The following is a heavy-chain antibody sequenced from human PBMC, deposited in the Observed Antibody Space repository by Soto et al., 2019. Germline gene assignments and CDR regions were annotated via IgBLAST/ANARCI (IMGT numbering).Heavy chain of an antibody. Sequence: QVQLQESGPGLVMPSQTLSLTCAVSGGSIDDINSYWTWIRQSPGRSPEWIGYIHNTGNTFYSPSLTPPLSISIYMSKSQFSLKLSAVTAADTAFYYCARSTYGEGYPHFFADWGQGTLVTVSS. CDR2: IHNTGNT. V-gene: IGHV4-30-4*01. CDR1: GGSIDDINSY. D-gene: IGHD3-16*02. CDR3: ARSTYGEGYPHFFAD. J-gene: IGHJ4*02.